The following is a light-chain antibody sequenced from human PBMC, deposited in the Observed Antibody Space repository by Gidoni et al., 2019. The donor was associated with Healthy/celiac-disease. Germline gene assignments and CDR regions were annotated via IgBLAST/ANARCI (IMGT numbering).Light chain of an antibody. V-gene: IGKV1-39*01. CDR2: AAS. J-gene: IGKJ2*01. CDR3: QQSYSTPRT. CDR1: QSISSY. Sequence: DIQMTQSPSSLSASVGDSVTITCRASQSISSYFNWYQQKPGKAPKLLIYAASSLQSGVPSRFSGSGSGTDFTLTISSLQPEDFATDYCQQSYSTPRTFGQGTKLEIK.